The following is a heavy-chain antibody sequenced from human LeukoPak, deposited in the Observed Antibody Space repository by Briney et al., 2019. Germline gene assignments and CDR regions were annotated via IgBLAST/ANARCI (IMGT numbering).Heavy chain of an antibody. D-gene: IGHD3-22*01. CDR1: GYTFTSYG. CDR2: INPNSGGT. Sequence: ASVKVSCKASGYTFTSYGISWVRQAPGQGLEWMEWINPNSGGTNYAQKFQGWVTMTRDTSISTAYMELSRLRSDDTAVYYCARSLQSYDSSGYLWEFDYWGQGTLVTVSS. J-gene: IGHJ4*02. CDR3: ARSLQSYDSSGYLWEFDY. V-gene: IGHV1-2*04.